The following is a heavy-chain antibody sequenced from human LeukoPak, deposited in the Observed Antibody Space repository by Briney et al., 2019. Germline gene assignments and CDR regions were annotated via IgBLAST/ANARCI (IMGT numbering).Heavy chain of an antibody. CDR1: GGSISSYY. CDR3: ARLVVRGVIGIEMDV. Sequence: SETLSLTCTVSGGSISSYYWSWIRQPPGKGLEWIGYIYYSGSTNYNPSLKSRVTISVDTSKNQFSLKLSSVTAADTAVYYCARLVVRGVIGIEMDVWGQGTTVTVSS. V-gene: IGHV4-59*08. CDR2: IYYSGST. J-gene: IGHJ6*02. D-gene: IGHD3-10*01.